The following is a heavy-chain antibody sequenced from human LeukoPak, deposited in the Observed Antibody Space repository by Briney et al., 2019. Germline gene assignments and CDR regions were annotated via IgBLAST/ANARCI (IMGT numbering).Heavy chain of an antibody. Sequence: AGGSLRLSCAASGFTFSSYGMHWVRQAPGKGLEWVAFIRYDGSNKYYADSVKGRFTISRDNSKNTLYLQMNSLRAEDTAVYYCAKAKPDSIAAAGTGAFDIWGQGTVVTVSS. CDR3: AKAKPDSIAAAGTGAFDI. D-gene: IGHD6-13*01. CDR1: GFTFSSYG. J-gene: IGHJ3*02. V-gene: IGHV3-30*02. CDR2: IRYDGSNK.